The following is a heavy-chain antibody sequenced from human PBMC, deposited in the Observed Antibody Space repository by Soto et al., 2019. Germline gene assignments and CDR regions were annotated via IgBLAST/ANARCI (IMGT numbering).Heavy chain of an antibody. CDR2: NYPGDSDT. J-gene: IGHJ4*02. V-gene: IGHV5-51*01. D-gene: IGHD3-3*01. Sequence: PGESLKISCKGSGYSFTSYWIGWVRQMPGKGLEWMGINYPGDSDTRYSPSFQGQVTISADKSISTAYLQWSSLKASDTAMYYCARPAHDFWSGYVPHHQLDYWGQGTLVTVSS. CDR3: ARPAHDFWSGYVPHHQLDY. CDR1: GYSFTSYW.